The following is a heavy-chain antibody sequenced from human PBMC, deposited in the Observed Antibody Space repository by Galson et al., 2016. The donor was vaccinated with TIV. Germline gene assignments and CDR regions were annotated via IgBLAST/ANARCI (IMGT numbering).Heavy chain of an antibody. CDR1: GGTLSNYA. Sequence: SVKVSCKASGGTLSNYAISWVRQAPRQGLEWMGGTIPMFGTANYAQKFQGRVTITTDESTSTAYMELSSLKSEDTAVCYCARGVGTVMGQYYMDVWGKGTTVTVSS. V-gene: IGHV1-69*05. CDR3: ARGVGTVMGQYYMDV. J-gene: IGHJ6*03. CDR2: TIPMFGTA. D-gene: IGHD5-18*01.